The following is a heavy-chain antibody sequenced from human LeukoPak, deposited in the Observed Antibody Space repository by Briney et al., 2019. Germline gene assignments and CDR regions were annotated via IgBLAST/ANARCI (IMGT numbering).Heavy chain of an antibody. Sequence: SETLSLTCTVPGGSISGYTWSWIRQPAGEGLEWIGRIYPSGTPNYNPSLKSRVTISVDTSKNQFSLKLSSVIAADTAVYYCARTTEGYCSSASCFGFSYSYYMDVWGKGTTVTISS. V-gene: IGHV4-4*07. CDR2: IYPSGTP. CDR1: GGSISGYT. CDR3: ARTTEGYCSSASCFGFSYSYYMDV. D-gene: IGHD2-2*01. J-gene: IGHJ6*03.